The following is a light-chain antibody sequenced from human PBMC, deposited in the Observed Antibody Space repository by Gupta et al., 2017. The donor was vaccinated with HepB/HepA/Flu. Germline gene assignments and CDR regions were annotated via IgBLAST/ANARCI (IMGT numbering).Light chain of an antibody. CDR2: DVI. Sequence: QSALTQPASVSGSPGQSLSISCSGTGGDVGGDNFVCWYQQYPGKAPTLLIYDVINRPSGVSDRSSGSKIANTASLTISGLQAGDEAHYYCSSYTSDKTVVFGGGTRVTVL. V-gene: IGLV2-14*03. CDR3: SSYTSDKTVV. J-gene: IGLJ2*01. CDR1: GGDVGGDNF.